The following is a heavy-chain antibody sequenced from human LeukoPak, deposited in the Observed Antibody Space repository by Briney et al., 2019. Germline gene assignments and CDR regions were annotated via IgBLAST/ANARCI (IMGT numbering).Heavy chain of an antibody. Sequence: GASVKVSCKASGGTFSSYAISWVRQAPGQGLEWMGWISAYNGNTNYAQKLQGRVTTTTDTSTSTAYMELRSLRSDDTAVYYCARDSPIPPPQPIDYWGQGTLVTVSS. J-gene: IGHJ4*02. D-gene: IGHD2-2*01. CDR1: GGTFSSYA. CDR3: ARDSPIPPPQPIDY. CDR2: ISAYNGNT. V-gene: IGHV1-18*01.